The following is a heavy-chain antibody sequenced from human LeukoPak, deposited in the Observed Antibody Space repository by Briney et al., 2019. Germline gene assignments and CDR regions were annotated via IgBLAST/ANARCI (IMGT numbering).Heavy chain of an antibody. D-gene: IGHD6-6*01. Sequence: SETLSLTCTVSGGSISSSSYYWGWIRQPPGKGLEWIGSIYYSGSTNHNPSLRSRVTISVDTSKNQFSLKMSSVTAADTAVYYCARARIAVSYFDYWGQGALVTVSS. CDR2: IYYSGST. J-gene: IGHJ4*02. V-gene: IGHV4-39*07. CDR3: ARARIAVSYFDY. CDR1: GGSISSSSYY.